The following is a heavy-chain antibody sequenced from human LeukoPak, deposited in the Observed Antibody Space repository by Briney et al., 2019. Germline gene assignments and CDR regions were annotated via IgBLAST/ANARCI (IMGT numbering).Heavy chain of an antibody. CDR2: IYSGDSHT. D-gene: IGHD4-17*01. CDR3: ASARHGDYVWDY. Sequence: GESLKISCKGSGYSFTYWIGWVRQMPGKGLEWMGIIYSGDSHTKYSPSFQGRVTISADNSISTAYLQWSSLEASDTAMYYRASARHGDYVWDYWGQGTLVTVSS. J-gene: IGHJ4*02. V-gene: IGHV5-51*01. CDR1: GYSFTYW.